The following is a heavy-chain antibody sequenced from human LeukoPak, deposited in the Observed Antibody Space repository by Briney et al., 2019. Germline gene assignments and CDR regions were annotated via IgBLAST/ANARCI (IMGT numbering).Heavy chain of an antibody. CDR2: ISAYNGNT. V-gene: IGHV1-18*01. J-gene: IGHJ6*02. CDR3: ARDRSGYDSGVYYYYGMYV. Sequence: GASVKVSCKASGYTFTSYGISWVRQAPGQGLEWMGWISAYNGNTNYAQKLQGRVTMTTDTSTSTAYMELRSLRSDDTAVYYCARDRSGYDSGVYYYYGMYVWGQGTTVTVSS. D-gene: IGHD5-12*01. CDR1: GYTFTSYG.